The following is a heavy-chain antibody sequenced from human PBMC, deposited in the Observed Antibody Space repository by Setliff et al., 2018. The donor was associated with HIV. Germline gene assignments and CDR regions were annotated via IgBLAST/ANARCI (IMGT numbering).Heavy chain of an antibody. Sequence: SETLSLTCSVSGVSISSYYWSWIRHSPGKGLEWIGIIFPGGATNYNPSLTSRVTISVDTSKSHLFLELTSVTTADTAVYFCAKSSPSIGYITDCWGQGAPVTVSS. CDR3: AKSSPSIGYITDC. V-gene: IGHV4-59*01. D-gene: IGHD5-12*01. CDR1: GVSISSYY. CDR2: IFPGGAT. J-gene: IGHJ4*02.